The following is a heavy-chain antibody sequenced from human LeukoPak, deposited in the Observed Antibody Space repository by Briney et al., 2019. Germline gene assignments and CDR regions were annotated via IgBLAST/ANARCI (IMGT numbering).Heavy chain of an antibody. D-gene: IGHD3-22*01. CDR1: GFTFSIYS. V-gene: IGHV3-48*02. CDR2: ISGGSSAI. CDR3: ARAPSCRDSSGSFDH. Sequence: GGSLRLPCAASGFTFSIYSMNRVRQAPGKGLEWVSYISGGSSAIYYADSVKGQFTISRDNAKNSLYLQMNSLRDEDTAVYYCARAPSCRDSSGSFDHWGQGTLVTVSS. J-gene: IGHJ4*02.